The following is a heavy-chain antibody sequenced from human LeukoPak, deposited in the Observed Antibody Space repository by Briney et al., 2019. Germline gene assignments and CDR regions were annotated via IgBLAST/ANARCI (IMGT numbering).Heavy chain of an antibody. CDR2: IYWNDDK. CDR1: GFSLNTSGLG. Sequence: ESGPTLVNPTQTLTLTCTFSGFSLNTSGLGVGGIRQPPGKALEWLALIYWNDDKRYSPSLKSRLTITKDNSKNQVVLTMTNMDPVETAKYYCAHRLRFDSSGYPPFAFSYWGQGTLVTVSS. J-gene: IGHJ4*02. V-gene: IGHV2-5*01. CDR3: AHRLRFDSSGYPPFAFSY. D-gene: IGHD3-22*01.